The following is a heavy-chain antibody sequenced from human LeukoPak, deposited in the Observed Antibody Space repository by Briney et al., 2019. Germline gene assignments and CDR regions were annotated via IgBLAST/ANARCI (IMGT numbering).Heavy chain of an antibody. D-gene: IGHD3-22*01. CDR2: ISAYNGNT. Sequence: ASVKVSCKASGYTFSSYGFTWVRQAPGQGLEWMGWISAYNGNTNYAQNLQRRVTMTTDTSTSTVYMELRSLRSDETAVYYCGRSRSPMIVGVTDFDYWGQGTLVTVSS. V-gene: IGHV1-18*01. CDR3: GRSRSPMIVGVTDFDY. CDR1: GYTFSSYG. J-gene: IGHJ4*02.